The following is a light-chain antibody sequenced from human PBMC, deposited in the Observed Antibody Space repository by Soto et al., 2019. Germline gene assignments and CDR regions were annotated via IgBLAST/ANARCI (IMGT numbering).Light chain of an antibody. J-gene: IGKJ1*01. Sequence: DIQMTQSPSTLSASVGDRVAITCRASQSISTYLAWYQQKPGRAPKLLISKASILESGVPSRFSGSGSGTDFTLTISGLQPDDFAIYYCQQYNSYRAFGQGTKGDIK. V-gene: IGKV1-5*03. CDR1: QSISTY. CDR2: KAS. CDR3: QQYNSYRA.